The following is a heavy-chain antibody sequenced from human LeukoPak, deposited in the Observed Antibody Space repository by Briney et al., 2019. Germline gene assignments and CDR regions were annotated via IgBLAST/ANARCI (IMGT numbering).Heavy chain of an antibody. CDR1: GGSISSGSYY. V-gene: IGHV4-61*02. J-gene: IGHJ4*02. CDR3: ARTGIVGATINY. CDR2: IYTIGST. D-gene: IGHD1-26*01. Sequence: SETLSLACTVLGGSISSGSYYWSWIRQPAGKGLEWIGRIYTIGSTNYNPSLKSRVTISVDTSKNQFSLKLSSVTAADTAVYYCARTGIVGATINYWGQGTLVTVSS.